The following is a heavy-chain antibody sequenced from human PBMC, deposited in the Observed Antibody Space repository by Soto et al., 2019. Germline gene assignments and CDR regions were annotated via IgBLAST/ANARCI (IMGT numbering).Heavy chain of an antibody. CDR2: ITPLLGTA. CDR3: ARLRLEPQGANIPLMFGLDV. D-gene: IGHD2-8*01. V-gene: IGHV1-69*01. CDR1: GDTFTGHA. Sequence: QVQLVQSGAEVKKPGSSVRVSCKASGDTFTGHAITWVRQAPAQGLEWLGVITPLLGTANYAPNFQGRVTITADDSATTTFLDLTSLKFHDTAVYYRARLRLEPQGANIPLMFGLDVWGQGTTVTVSS. J-gene: IGHJ6*02.